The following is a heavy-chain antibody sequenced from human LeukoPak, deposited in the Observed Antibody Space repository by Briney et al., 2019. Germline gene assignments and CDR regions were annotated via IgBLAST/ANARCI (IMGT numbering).Heavy chain of an antibody. V-gene: IGHV3-23*01. CDR1: GFTFSSYA. CDR2: ISGSGGTT. CDR3: AKVLERNIANHNDVFDF. J-gene: IGHJ4*02. D-gene: IGHD6-13*01. Sequence: GGSLRLSCAASGFTFSSYAMTWVRQAPGKGLEWVSGISGSGGTTFYADSVKGRFTISRDNSKNTLYLQMHSLRAEDTAVYYCAKVLERNIANHNDVFDFWGQGTRVTVSS.